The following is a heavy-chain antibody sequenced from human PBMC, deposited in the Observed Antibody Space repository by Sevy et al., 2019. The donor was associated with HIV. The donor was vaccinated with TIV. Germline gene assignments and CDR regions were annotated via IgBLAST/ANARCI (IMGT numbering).Heavy chain of an antibody. Sequence: GGSLRLSCAASGFTFSNYALHWVRQAPGKGLEWVAIISYDANNKYYADSVKGRFTISRDNSKNTLYLQMNSLRAEDTAVYYCAKFLDIVVVPAAVDYWGQGTLVTVSS. V-gene: IGHV3-30*04. D-gene: IGHD2-2*03. CDR3: AKFLDIVVVPAAVDY. CDR2: ISYDANNK. J-gene: IGHJ4*02. CDR1: GFTFSNYA.